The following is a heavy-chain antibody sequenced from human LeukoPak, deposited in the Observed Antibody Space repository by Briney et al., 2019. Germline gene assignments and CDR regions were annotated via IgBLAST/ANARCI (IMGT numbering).Heavy chain of an antibody. CDR3: ARRGTGHGMDV. Sequence: IHXXRXVXXXXLXWVSRINNDGSSASYVDSVKGRFTISRDNAKNTLFLQMNSLRAEDTAVYYCARRGTGHGMDVWGQGTTVTVSS. CDR2: INNDGSSA. J-gene: IGHJ6*01. V-gene: IGHV3-74*01. D-gene: IGHD1-1*01.